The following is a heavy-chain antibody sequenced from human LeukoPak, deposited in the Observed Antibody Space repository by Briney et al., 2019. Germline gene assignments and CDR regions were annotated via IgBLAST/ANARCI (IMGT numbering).Heavy chain of an antibody. V-gene: IGHV4-34*01. CDR2: INQSGST. CDR3: ARVPTYYYDSSGYYYFDY. D-gene: IGHD3-22*01. CDR1: GGSFSGYY. J-gene: IGHJ4*02. Sequence: SETLSLTCAVYGGSFSGYYWSWIRQPPGKGLEWIGEINQSGSTNYNPSLKSRVTISVDTSKNQFSLKLSSVTAADTAVYYCARVPTYYYDSSGYYYFDYWGQGTLVTVSS.